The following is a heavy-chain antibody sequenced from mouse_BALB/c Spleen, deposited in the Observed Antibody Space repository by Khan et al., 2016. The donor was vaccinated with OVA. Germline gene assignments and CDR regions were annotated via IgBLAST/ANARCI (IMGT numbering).Heavy chain of an antibody. D-gene: IGHD2-3*01. CDR3: ARGYYYFDY. CDR1: AFDFSYYD. CDR2: ISSGGGGT. Sequence: EVELVESGGGLVRPGGSLKLSCAASAFDFSYYDMSWVRQTPDRRLEWVAYISSGGGGTSYPDTVKGRFTISRDNAKNTLYLQMSSLKSEDTARYYCARGYYYFDYWGQGTTLTVSS. V-gene: IGHV5-12-1*01. J-gene: IGHJ2*01.